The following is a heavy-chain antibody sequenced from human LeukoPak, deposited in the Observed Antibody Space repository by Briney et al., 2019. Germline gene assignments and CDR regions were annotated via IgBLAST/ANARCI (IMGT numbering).Heavy chain of an antibody. Sequence: GGSLRLSCAASGFTFSSHAMPWVRQAPGKGLEWVAVISYDGSNKYYADSVKGRFTISRDNSKNTLYLQMNSLRAEDTGVYYCAKDSYSKGDYWGQGVLVTVSS. CDR1: GFTFSSHA. CDR2: ISYDGSNK. J-gene: IGHJ4*02. V-gene: IGHV3-30-3*01. D-gene: IGHD5-18*01. CDR3: AKDSYSKGDY.